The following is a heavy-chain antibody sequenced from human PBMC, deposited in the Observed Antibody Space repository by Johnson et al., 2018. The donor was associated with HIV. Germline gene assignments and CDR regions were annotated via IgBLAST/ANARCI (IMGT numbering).Heavy chain of an antibody. CDR2: IGTAGDT. D-gene: IGHD6-6*01. Sequence: VQLVESGGGVVQPGGSLRLSCAASGFTFSSYDMHWVRQATGKGLAWVSAIGTAGDTYYVDSVKGRFTISRDNSKNTLYLQINSLRAEDTAVYYCARDLTEYSSSADAFDLWGQGTLVTVSS. CDR3: ARDLTEYSSSADAFDL. V-gene: IGHV3-13*01. J-gene: IGHJ3*01. CDR1: GFTFSSYD.